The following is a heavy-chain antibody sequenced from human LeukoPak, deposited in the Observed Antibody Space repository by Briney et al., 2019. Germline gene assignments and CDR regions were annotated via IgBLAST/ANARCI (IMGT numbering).Heavy chain of an antibody. CDR2: IYSGGST. V-gene: IGHV3-66*01. CDR3: ARDVHGMYGMDV. J-gene: IGHJ6*02. Sequence: GGSLRLSCAASGFTFNNYGMHWVRQAPGKGLEWVSVIYSGGSTYYADSVKGRFTISRDNSKNTLYLQMNSLRAEDTAVYYCARDVHGMYGMDVWGQGTTVTVSS. CDR1: GFTFNNYG.